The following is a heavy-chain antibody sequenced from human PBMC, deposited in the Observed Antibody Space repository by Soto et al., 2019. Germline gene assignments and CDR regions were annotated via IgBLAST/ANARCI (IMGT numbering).Heavy chain of an antibody. CDR2: INSDGSST. D-gene: IGHD4-17*01. V-gene: IGHV3-74*01. CDR1: GFTFSSYW. Sequence: GGSLRLSCAASGFTFSSYWMHWVRQAPGKGLVWVSRINSDGSSTSYADSVKGRFTISRDNAKNTLYLQMNSLRAEDTAVYYCARDPQDLDYGEYTPFDYWGQGTLVTVSS. J-gene: IGHJ4*02. CDR3: ARDPQDLDYGEYTPFDY.